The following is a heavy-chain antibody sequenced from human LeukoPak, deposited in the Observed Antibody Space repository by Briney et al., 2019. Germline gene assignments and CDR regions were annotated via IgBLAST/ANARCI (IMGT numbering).Heavy chain of an antibody. CDR2: IYPGDSDT. J-gene: IGHJ4*02. CDR3: ARGGYSSSWYYFDY. Sequence: GESLKISCKVSGYILTNNWIGWVRQVPGKGLEWMGIIYPGDSDTRYSPSFQGQVTISADKSISTAYLQWSSLKASDTAMYYCARGGYSSSWYYFDYWGQGTLVTVSS. CDR1: GYILTNNW. D-gene: IGHD6-13*01. V-gene: IGHV5-51*01.